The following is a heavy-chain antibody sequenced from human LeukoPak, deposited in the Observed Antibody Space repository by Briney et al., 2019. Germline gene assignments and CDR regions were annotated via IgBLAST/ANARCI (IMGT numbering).Heavy chain of an antibody. CDR2: INHSGST. CDR3: ATRRNSSGWNYFDY. J-gene: IGHJ4*02. CDR1: GGSFSGYY. V-gene: IGHV4-34*01. Sequence: QSSETLSLTCAVYGGSFSGYYWSWIRQPPGKGLEWIGEINHSGSTNYNPSLKRRVTISVDASKNQFSLKLSSVTAADTAVYYCATRRNSSGWNYFDYWGQGTLVTVSS. D-gene: IGHD6-19*01.